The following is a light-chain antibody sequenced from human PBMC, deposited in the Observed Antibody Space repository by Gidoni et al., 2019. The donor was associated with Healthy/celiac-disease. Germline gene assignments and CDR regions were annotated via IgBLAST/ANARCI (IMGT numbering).Light chain of an antibody. J-gene: IGKJ1*01. CDR2: ASS. CDR1: QSISSY. V-gene: IGKV1-39*01. Sequence: DIQMTQSPSSLSASVGDRVTITCRASQSISSYLNWYQQKPGKAPKLLIYASSSLQSGVPSRCSGSGAGTDFTLTISSLQPEDFATYYCQQSYRLWTFGQGTKVEIK. CDR3: QQSYRLWT.